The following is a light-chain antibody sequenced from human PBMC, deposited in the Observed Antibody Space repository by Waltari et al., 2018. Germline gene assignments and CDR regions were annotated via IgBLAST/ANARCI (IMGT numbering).Light chain of an antibody. Sequence: SALTQPASVSASPGQSITFSCTGSSSDIGSYYLVAWYQQHPGKAPHLLIYEVDKRPSGVSYRFSGSKSGNAASLTVSGLQPEDEGHYFCSSYTYGGPWVFGGGTLLTVL. CDR2: EVD. CDR3: SSYTYGGPWV. V-gene: IGLV2-23*02. J-gene: IGLJ2*01. CDR1: SSDIGSYYL.